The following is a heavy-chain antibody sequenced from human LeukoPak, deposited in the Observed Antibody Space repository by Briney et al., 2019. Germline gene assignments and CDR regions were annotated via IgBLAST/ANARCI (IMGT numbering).Heavy chain of an antibody. CDR3: PRSYVLHIFDP. CDR2: IVRDGSDK. D-gene: IGHD3-3*02. V-gene: IGHV3-30*02. Sequence: GGSLRLSCTASGFTFSTYHMHWVRQSPGRGLEWVAFIVRDGSDKIYGDTVKGRFTISRDNSKNTVYLEMNSLRPEDTAVYYCPRSYVLHIFDPWGQGTLVTVSS. CDR1: GFTFSTYH. J-gene: IGHJ5*02.